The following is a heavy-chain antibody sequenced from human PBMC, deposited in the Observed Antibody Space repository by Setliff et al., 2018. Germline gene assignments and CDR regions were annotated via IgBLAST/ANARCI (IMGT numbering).Heavy chain of an antibody. CDR1: GGPFSTYA. CDR3: ARGDFYYYFYMDV. CDR2: IISMFGTT. Sequence: SVKVSCTASGGPFSTYAISWVRQAPGQGLEWMGGIISMFGTTNYAQKFQGRVTITTDKSTSTAYMELSSLRSEDTAIYYCARGDFYYYFYMDVWGKGTTVTVSS. V-gene: IGHV1-69*05. J-gene: IGHJ6*03.